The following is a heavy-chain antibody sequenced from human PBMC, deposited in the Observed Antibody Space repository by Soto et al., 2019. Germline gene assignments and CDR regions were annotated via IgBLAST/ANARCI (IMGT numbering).Heavy chain of an antibody. CDR2: IYSSGAT. CDR3: ARVAVAGTRFDY. J-gene: IGHJ4*02. CDR1: GASVTSGGYF. D-gene: IGHD6-19*01. Sequence: SETLSLTCGVSGASVTSGGYFWTWIRQVTGKGLEWIGDIYSSGATHYNPSLQSRVSMSVDTSKNQFSLKLTSVTVADTAVYYCARVAVAGTRFDYWGQGTLVTVSS. V-gene: IGHV4-31*02.